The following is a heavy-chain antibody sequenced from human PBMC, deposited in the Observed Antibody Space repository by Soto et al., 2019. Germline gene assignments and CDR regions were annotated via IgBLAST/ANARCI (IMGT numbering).Heavy chain of an antibody. V-gene: IGHV3-23*01. CDR3: AKDRLPTSGQRFYFDS. CDR2: ILPDETG. J-gene: IGHJ4*02. D-gene: IGHD2-15*01. CDR1: GFTFSTYA. Sequence: DVNLLQSGGGSAQPGGSLRLSCATSGFTFSTYAMTWVRQVPGRGLQWVSTILPDETGFYTVSVKGRFTISRDNYRGIVYLQMNDLWVEDAAIYYCAKDRLPTSGQRFYFDSWGQGSLVTV.